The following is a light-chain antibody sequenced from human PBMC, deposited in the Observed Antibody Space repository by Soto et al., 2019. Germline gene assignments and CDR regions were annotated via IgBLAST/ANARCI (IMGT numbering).Light chain of an antibody. CDR2: LNSDGSH. J-gene: IGLJ3*02. CDR3: QTWSTDIRV. Sequence: QLVLTQPPSASASLGASVKLTCTLSSGHNSYAIAWHQQQPEKGPRYLMKLNSDGSHSKGDGIPDRFSGSSSGAERYLTISRLQSEDEADYSSQTWSTDIRVFGGGTKLTVL. V-gene: IGLV4-69*01. CDR1: SGHNSYA.